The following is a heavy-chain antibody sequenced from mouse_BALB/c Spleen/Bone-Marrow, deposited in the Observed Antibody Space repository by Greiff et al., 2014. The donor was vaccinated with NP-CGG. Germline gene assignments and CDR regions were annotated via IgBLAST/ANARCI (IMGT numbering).Heavy chain of an antibody. V-gene: IGHV1-87*01. CDR3: ARGDPIDY. J-gene: IGHJ2*01. Sequence: VQLQESGAELARPGASVKLSCKASGYTFTSYWMQWVKQRPGQGLEWIGAIYPGDGDTKYTQKFKGKATLTADKSSSTAYMQLSSLASEDSAVYYCARGDPIDYWGQGTTLTVSS. CDR2: IYPGDGDT. CDR1: GYTFTSYW.